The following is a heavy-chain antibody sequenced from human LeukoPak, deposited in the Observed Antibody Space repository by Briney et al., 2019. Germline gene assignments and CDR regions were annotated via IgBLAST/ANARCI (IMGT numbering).Heavy chain of an antibody. CDR3: AFTPLGDQLLDNWFDP. CDR2: IIPIFGTA. V-gene: IGHV1-69*05. CDR1: GDTFSSYA. Sequence: SVKVSCKASGDTFSSYAISWVRQAPGQGLEWMGRIIPIFGTANYAQKFQGRVTITTDESTSTAYMELSSLRSEDTAVYYCAFTPLGDQLLDNWFDPWGQGTLVTVSS. D-gene: IGHD2-2*01. J-gene: IGHJ5*02.